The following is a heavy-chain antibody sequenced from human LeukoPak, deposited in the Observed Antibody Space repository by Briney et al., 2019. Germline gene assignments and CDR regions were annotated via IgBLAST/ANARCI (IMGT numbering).Heavy chain of an antibody. J-gene: IGHJ4*02. CDR3: AKVWGYGSGSYDY. Sequence: PGRSLRLSCAASGFTFSSYGMHWVRQAPGKGLEWVAFIRYDGSNKYYADSVKGRFTISRDNSKNTLYLQMNSLRAEDTAVYYCAKVWGYGSGSYDYWGQGTLVTVSS. CDR2: IRYDGSNK. CDR1: GFTFSSYG. D-gene: IGHD3-10*01. V-gene: IGHV3-30*02.